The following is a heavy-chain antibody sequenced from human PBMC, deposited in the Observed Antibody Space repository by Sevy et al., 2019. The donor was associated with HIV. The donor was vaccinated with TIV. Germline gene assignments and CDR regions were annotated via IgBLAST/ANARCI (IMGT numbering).Heavy chain of an antibody. D-gene: IGHD1-1*01. Sequence: GGSLRLSCAASGFTFSSYSMNWVRQAPGKGLEWVSSISSSSSYIYYADSVKGRFTISRDNAKNSLYLQMNSLRAEDTAVYYCASWTTFKAAPVFDYWGQGTLVTVSS. CDR2: ISSSSSYI. CDR1: GFTFSSYS. J-gene: IGHJ4*02. CDR3: ASWTTFKAAPVFDY. V-gene: IGHV3-21*01.